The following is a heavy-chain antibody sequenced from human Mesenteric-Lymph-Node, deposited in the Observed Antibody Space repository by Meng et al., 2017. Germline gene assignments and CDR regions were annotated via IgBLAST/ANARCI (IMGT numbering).Heavy chain of an antibody. V-gene: IGHV3-7*01. CDR1: GFTFSTYW. Sequence: GGSLRLSCAASGFTFSTYWMSWVRQAPGKGLEWVANIKKAGSEKYYVDSVKGRFTISRDNAKNSLYLQMNSLRAENTAVYYCARVYRRSSGYGMDVWGQGTTVTVSS. CDR3: ARVYRRSSGYGMDV. CDR2: IKKAGSEK. J-gene: IGHJ6*02. D-gene: IGHD6-25*01.